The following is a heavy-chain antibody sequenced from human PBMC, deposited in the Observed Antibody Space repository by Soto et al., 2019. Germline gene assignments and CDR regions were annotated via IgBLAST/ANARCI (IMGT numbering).Heavy chain of an antibody. CDR3: ARQDRVVAEGRWFDP. J-gene: IGHJ5*02. D-gene: IGHD2-15*01. Sequence: QVQLQESGPGLVNPSETLSLTCTVSGYSISSGYHWAWIRQPPGKGLEWLGSVHYSGNTYYNPSLKSRLTISVDKSKNQFSLNLSSETAADTAVYYCARQDRVVAEGRWFDPWGQGTLVTVSS. CDR1: GYSISSGYH. CDR2: VHYSGNT. V-gene: IGHV4-38-2*02.